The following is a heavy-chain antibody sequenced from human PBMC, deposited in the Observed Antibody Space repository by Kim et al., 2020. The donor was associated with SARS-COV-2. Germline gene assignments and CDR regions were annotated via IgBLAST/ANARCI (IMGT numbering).Heavy chain of an antibody. CDR1: GFTFSSYS. Sequence: GGSLRLSCAASGFTFSSYSMNWVRQAPGKGLEWVSSISSSSSYIYYADSVKGRFTISRDNAKNSLYLQMNSLRAEDTAVYYCARDLEYSSSWYRLFDYWGQGTLVTVSS. CDR2: ISSSSSYI. V-gene: IGHV3-21*01. D-gene: IGHD6-13*01. J-gene: IGHJ4*02. CDR3: ARDLEYSSSWYRLFDY.